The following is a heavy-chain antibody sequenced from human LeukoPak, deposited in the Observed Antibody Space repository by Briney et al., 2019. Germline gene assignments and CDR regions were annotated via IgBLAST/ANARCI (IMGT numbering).Heavy chain of an antibody. D-gene: IGHD3-9*01. V-gene: IGHV1-69*04. J-gene: IGHJ4*02. CDR3: ARSPDYDILTGSFDY. Sequence: SVKVSCKASGGTLSSYAISWVRQAPGQGLEWMGRIIPILGIANYAQKFQGRVTITADKSTSTAYMELSSLKSEDTAVYYCARSPDYDILTGSFDYWGQGTLVTVSS. CDR2: IIPILGIA. CDR1: GGTLSSYA.